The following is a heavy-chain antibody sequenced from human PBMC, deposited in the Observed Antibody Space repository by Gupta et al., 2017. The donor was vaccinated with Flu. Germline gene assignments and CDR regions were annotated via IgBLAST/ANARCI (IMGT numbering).Heavy chain of an antibody. CDR1: GFTFSSYG. Sequence: GESGGGVVQPGRSLRLSCAASGFTFSSYGMHWVRQAPGKGLGWVAVIWYDGSNKYYADSVKGRFTISRDNSKNTLYLQMNSLRAEDTAVYYCARYVGETAMAVYYYYGMDVWGQGTTVTVSS. CDR3: ARYVGETAMAVYYYYGMDV. CDR2: IWYDGSNK. D-gene: IGHD5-18*01. V-gene: IGHV3-33*01. J-gene: IGHJ6*02.